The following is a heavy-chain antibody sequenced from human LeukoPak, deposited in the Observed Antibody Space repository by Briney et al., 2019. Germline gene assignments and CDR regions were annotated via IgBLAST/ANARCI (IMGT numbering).Heavy chain of an antibody. Sequence: PGGSPRLSCAASGFTFSSYSMNWVRQAPGKGLEWVSSISSSSSYIYYADSVKGRFTISRDNAKNSLYLQMNSLRAEDTAVYYCARNLNEFGESYYFDYWGQGTLVTVSS. CDR2: ISSSSSYI. CDR1: GFTFSSYS. CDR3: ARNLNEFGESYYFDY. D-gene: IGHD3-10*01. V-gene: IGHV3-21*01. J-gene: IGHJ4*02.